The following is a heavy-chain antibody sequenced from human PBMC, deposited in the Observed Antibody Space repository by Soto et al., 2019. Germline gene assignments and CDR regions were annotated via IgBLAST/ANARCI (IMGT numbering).Heavy chain of an antibody. J-gene: IGHJ3*02. CDR2: ISAYNGNT. CDR3: ARDGPKESWLQFAAFDI. V-gene: IGHV1-18*01. D-gene: IGHD5-12*01. Sequence: QVQLVQSGAEVKKPGASVKVSCKASGYTFTSYGISWVRQAPGQGLEWMGWISAYNGNTNYAQKLQGRVTMTTDTSTSTAYMELRSLRSDDTAVYYCARDGPKESWLQFAAFDIWGQGTMVTVSS. CDR1: GYTFTSYG.